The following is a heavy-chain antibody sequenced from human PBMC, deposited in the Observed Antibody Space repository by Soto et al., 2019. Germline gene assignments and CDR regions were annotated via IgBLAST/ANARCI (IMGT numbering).Heavy chain of an antibody. D-gene: IGHD2-2*01. J-gene: IGHJ6*02. CDR1: GGSISSGDYY. Sequence: SSETLSLTCTVSGGSISSGDYYWSWIRQPPGKGLVWIGYISYSGSTYYNPSLKSRVTISVDTSKNQFSLKLSSVTAADTAVYYCAREVVQYGMDVWGQGTTVTVSS. CDR2: ISYSGST. CDR3: AREVVQYGMDV. V-gene: IGHV4-30-4*01.